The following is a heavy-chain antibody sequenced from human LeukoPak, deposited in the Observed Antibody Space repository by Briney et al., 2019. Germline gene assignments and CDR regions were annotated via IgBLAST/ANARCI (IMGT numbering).Heavy chain of an antibody. Sequence: SETLSLTCTVSGGSISSCYWSWIRQPAGKGLEWIGRIYTSGSTNYNPSLKSRVTISVDTSKNQFSLKLSSVTAADTAVYYCARHALKRYGDYYYYYYYYMDVWGKGTTVTVSS. CDR1: GGSISSCY. D-gene: IGHD4-17*01. CDR3: ARHALKRYGDYYYYYYYYMDV. V-gene: IGHV4-4*07. J-gene: IGHJ6*03. CDR2: IYTSGST.